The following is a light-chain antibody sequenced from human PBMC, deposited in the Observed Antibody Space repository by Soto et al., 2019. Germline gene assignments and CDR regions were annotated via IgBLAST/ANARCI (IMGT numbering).Light chain of an antibody. V-gene: IGLV1-44*01. CDR2: SNN. Sequence: QSVLTQPPSASGTPGQRVTISCSGSSSTIGSNTVNWYQQLPGTAPKLLIYSNNQRPSGVPDRFSGSKSGTSASLAISGLQSEDEADYFCASWDDSLHGGVFGGGTKLTVL. CDR3: ASWDDSLHGGV. J-gene: IGLJ3*02. CDR1: SSTIGSNT.